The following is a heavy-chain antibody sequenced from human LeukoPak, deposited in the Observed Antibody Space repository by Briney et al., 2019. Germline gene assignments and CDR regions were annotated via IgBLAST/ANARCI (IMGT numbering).Heavy chain of an antibody. J-gene: IGHJ5*02. CDR3: ARDFRVVVVPAARRFDP. V-gene: IGHV1-18*01. D-gene: IGHD2-2*01. CDR1: GGTFSSYA. Sequence: GASVKVSCKASGGTFSSYAISWVRQAPGQGLEWMGWISAYNGNTNYAQKLQGRVTMTTDTSTSTAYMELRSLRSDDTAVYYCARDFRVVVVPAARRFDPWGQGTLVTVSS. CDR2: ISAYNGNT.